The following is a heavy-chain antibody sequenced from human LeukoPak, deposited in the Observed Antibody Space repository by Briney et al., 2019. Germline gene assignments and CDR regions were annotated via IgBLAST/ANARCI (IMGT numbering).Heavy chain of an antibody. CDR3: AKPRYCSGGSCLEDYYYGMDV. Sequence: GGSLRLSCAASGFTFSSYGMHWVRQAPGKGLEWVAFIRYDGSNKYYADSVKGRFTISRDNSKNTLYLQMYSLRAEDTAVYYCAKPRYCSGGSCLEDYYYGMDVWGQGTTVTVSS. CDR1: GFTFSSYG. J-gene: IGHJ6*02. V-gene: IGHV3-30*02. CDR2: IRYDGSNK. D-gene: IGHD2-15*01.